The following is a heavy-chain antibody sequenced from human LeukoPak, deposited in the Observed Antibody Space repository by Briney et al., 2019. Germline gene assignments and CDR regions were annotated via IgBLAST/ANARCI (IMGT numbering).Heavy chain of an antibody. CDR1: GFTFSSNY. J-gene: IGHJ4*02. CDR2: IYSGGST. CDR3: ARGAIVVVVAANPFFDY. Sequence: GGSLRLSCAASGFTFSSNYMSWVRQAPGKGLEWVSVIYSGGSTYYADSVKGRFTISRDNSKNTLYLQMNSLRAEDTAVYYCARGAIVVVVAANPFFDYWGQGTLVTVSS. V-gene: IGHV3-66*01. D-gene: IGHD2-15*01.